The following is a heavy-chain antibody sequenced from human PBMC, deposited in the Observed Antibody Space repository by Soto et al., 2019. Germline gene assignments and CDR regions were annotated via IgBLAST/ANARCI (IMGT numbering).Heavy chain of an antibody. D-gene: IGHD3-22*01. Sequence: GGSLRLSCAASGFTFSNAWMSWVRQAPGKGLEWVGRIKSKTDGGTTDYAAPVEGRFTISRDDSKNTLYLQMNSLKTEDTAVYYCTTDWDYYDSSGYYYSAYYYGMDVWGQGTTVTVSS. V-gene: IGHV3-15*01. CDR2: IKSKTDGGTT. CDR3: TTDWDYYDSSGYYYSAYYYGMDV. CDR1: GFTFSNAW. J-gene: IGHJ6*02.